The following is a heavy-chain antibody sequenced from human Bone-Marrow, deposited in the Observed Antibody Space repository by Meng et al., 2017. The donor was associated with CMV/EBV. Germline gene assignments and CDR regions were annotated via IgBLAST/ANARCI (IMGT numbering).Heavy chain of an antibody. J-gene: IGHJ4*02. CDR3: ARDEGGSYY. D-gene: IGHD1-26*01. Sequence: ASVKVSCKASGYTFTNYDINWVRQATGQGLEWMGWINPNSGGTNYAQKFQGRVTMTRDTSISTAYMELSRLRSDDTAVYYCARDEGGSYYWGQRTLVTVSS. CDR2: INPNSGGT. CDR1: GYTFTNYD. V-gene: IGHV1-2*02.